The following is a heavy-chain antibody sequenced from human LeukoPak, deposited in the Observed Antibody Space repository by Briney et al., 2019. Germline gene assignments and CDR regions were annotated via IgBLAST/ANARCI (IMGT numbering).Heavy chain of an antibody. Sequence: ASVKVSCKASGYTFTSCGISWVRQAPGQGLEWMGWISAYNGNTNYAQKLQGRVTMTTDTSTSTAYMELRSLRSDDTAVYYCARVVSSWQEFDYWGQGTLVTVSS. D-gene: IGHD6-13*01. J-gene: IGHJ4*02. CDR1: GYTFTSCG. CDR3: ARVVSSWQEFDY. CDR2: ISAYNGNT. V-gene: IGHV1-18*01.